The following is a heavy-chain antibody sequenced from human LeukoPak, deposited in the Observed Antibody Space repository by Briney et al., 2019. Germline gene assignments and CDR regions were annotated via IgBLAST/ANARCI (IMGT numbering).Heavy chain of an antibody. CDR2: IYYSGST. CDR1: GGSLSSYY. CDR3: ARVNGGGHYYYYGMDV. J-gene: IGHJ6*02. Sequence: SETLSLTCTVSGGSLSSYYWSWIRQPPGKGLEWIGYIYYSGSTNYNPSLKSRVTISVDTSKNQFSLKLSSVTAADTAVYYCARVNGGGHYYYYGMDVWGQGTTVTVSS. D-gene: IGHD2-21*01. V-gene: IGHV4-59*01.